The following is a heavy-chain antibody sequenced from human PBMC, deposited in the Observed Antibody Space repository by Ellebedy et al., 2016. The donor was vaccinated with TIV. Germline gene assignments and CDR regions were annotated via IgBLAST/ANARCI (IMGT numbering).Heavy chain of an antibody. D-gene: IGHD3-10*01. V-gene: IGHV1-69*02. J-gene: IGHJ4*01. CDR1: GGTFTSDI. CDR2: IIPILALP. Sequence: AASVKVSCKASGGTFTSDIFNWVRQAPGQGLEWMGRIIPILALPNYAQKFQVRVTITADKSTSTAYMELSSLRSEDTAVYYCARAHYGSGSYSHFDYWGQGTLVTVSS. CDR3: ARAHYGSGSYSHFDY.